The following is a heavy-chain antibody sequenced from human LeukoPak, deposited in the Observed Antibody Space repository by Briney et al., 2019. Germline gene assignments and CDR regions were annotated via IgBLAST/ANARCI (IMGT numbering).Heavy chain of an antibody. V-gene: IGHV1-8*01. Sequence: GASVKVSCKASGYTFTSYDINWVRQATGQGLEWMGWMNPNSGNTGYAQKFQGRVTMTRNTSISTAYMELSSLRSEDTAVYYCARGVRYFDWLLHHWYFDLWGRGTLVTVSS. CDR2: MNPNSGNT. J-gene: IGHJ2*01. D-gene: IGHD3-9*01. CDR1: GYTFTSYD. CDR3: ARGVRYFDWLLHHWYFDL.